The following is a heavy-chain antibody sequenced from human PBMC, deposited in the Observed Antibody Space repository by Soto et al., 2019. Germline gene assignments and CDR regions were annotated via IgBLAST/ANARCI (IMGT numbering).Heavy chain of an antibody. D-gene: IGHD2-21*01. Sequence: EMQLLESGGGLVQPGGSLRLSCAASGFTFSSYAMSWVRQAPGKGREWVSAISGSGGSTYYADSVKGRFTISRDNSKNTLYLQMNSLRAEDTAVYYCASTNLVASVAFDIWGQGTMVTVSS. CDR1: GFTFSSYA. CDR3: ASTNLVASVAFDI. CDR2: ISGSGGST. V-gene: IGHV3-23*01. J-gene: IGHJ3*02.